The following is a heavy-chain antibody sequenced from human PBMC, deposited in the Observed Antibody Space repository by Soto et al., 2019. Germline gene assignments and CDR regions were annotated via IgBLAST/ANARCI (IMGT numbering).Heavy chain of an antibody. D-gene: IGHD3-3*01. CDR3: ARGGGVGVAGSAAFDM. V-gene: IGHV1-2*02. J-gene: IGHJ3*02. CDR2: INPATGAA. CDR1: GYPVTAYY. Sequence: QLHLVQSGAVVKKPGASVTVSCSASGYPVTAYYMHWVRQAPGRGLEWMGGINPATGAAKYTQTFQGRVTMTRDTSKRTGFMELSGLTSEDTAVFYCARGGGVGVAGSAAFDMWGQGTLVTVSS.